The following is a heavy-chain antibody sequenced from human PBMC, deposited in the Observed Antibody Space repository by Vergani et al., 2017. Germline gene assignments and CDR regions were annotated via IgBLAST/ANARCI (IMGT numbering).Heavy chain of an antibody. V-gene: IGHV3-9*01. CDR2: ISWNSGSI. J-gene: IGHJ6*03. D-gene: IGHD2-15*01. Sequence: EVQLVESGGGLVQPGRSLRLSCAASGFTFDDYAMHWVRQAPGKGLEWVSGISWNSGSIGYADSVKGRFTISRDNAKNSLYLQMNSLRAEDTALYYCAKSCRSYYYDMDVWGKGTTVTVSS. CDR3: AKSCRSYYYDMDV. CDR1: GFTFDDYA.